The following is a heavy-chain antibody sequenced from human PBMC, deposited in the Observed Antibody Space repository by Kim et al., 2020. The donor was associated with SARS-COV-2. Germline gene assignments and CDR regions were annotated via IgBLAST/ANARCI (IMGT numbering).Heavy chain of an antibody. J-gene: IGHJ6*02. D-gene: IGHD2-15*01. CDR3: ARLYCGCGRFCSGGSCYLYGMDV. Sequence: GESLKISCQVSGYSFTTYWIGWVRQTSGKGLEWMGIIYPGDSDTRYSPSFQGQVTISADKSISTVNLQWSSLTVSDTGMYYCARLYCGCGRFCSGGSCYLYGMDVWGQGTTVTVS. V-gene: IGHV5-51*01. CDR1: GYSFTTYW. CDR2: IYPGDSDT.